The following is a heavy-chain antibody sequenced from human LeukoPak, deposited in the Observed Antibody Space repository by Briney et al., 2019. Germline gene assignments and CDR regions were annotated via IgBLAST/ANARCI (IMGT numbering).Heavy chain of an antibody. V-gene: IGHV1-18*01. Sequence: GASVKVSCKASGYTFASYGISWVRQAPGHGLEWMGWISVYNGNTNYAQKFQGRVTMTTDTSTSTAYMELRSLRSDDTAVYYCASARSGSLQMPFDYWGQGTLVTVSS. CDR1: GYTFASYG. D-gene: IGHD1-26*01. J-gene: IGHJ4*02. CDR3: ASARSGSLQMPFDY. CDR2: ISVYNGNT.